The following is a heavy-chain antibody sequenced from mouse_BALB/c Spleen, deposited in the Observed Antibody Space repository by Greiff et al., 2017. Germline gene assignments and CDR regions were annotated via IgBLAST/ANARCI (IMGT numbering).Heavy chain of an antibody. Sequence: EVHLVESGPGLVKPSQSLSLTCSVTGYSITSGYYWNWIRQFPGNKLEWMGYISYDGSNNYNPSLKNRISITRDTSKNQFFLKLNSVTTEDTATYYCAREGEGLDYWGQGTTLTVSS. CDR2: ISYDGSN. CDR1: GYSITSGYY. CDR3: AREGEGLDY. J-gene: IGHJ2*01. V-gene: IGHV3-6*02.